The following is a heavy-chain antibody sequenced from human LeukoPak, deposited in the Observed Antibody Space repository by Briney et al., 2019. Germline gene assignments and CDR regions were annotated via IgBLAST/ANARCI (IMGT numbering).Heavy chain of an antibody. V-gene: IGHV3-49*04. CDR2: IRSKAYGGTT. CDR3: TRGSGRRVDY. J-gene: IGHJ4*02. CDR1: GFTFGEYA. Sequence: PGGSLRLSCTASGFTFGEYAMSWVRQAPGKGLEWVGFIRSKAYGGTTEYAASVKGRFTISRDDSKSIAYLQMNSLKTEDTAVYYCTRGSGRRVDYWGQGTLVTVSS. D-gene: IGHD3-3*01.